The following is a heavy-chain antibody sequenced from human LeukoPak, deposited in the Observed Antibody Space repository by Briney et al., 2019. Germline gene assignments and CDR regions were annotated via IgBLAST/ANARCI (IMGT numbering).Heavy chain of an antibody. CDR3: AKATCSGASCYRFDY. CDR2: ISGSGGSST. V-gene: IGHV3-23*01. CDR1: GFTFISYA. D-gene: IGHD2-15*01. Sequence: PGGSLRLSCAASGFTFISYAMSWVRQAPGKGLEWVSSISGSGGSSTYYADSVKGRFTISRDNSKNTLYLQMNSLRAEDTAVYSSAKATCSGASCYRFDYWGQGTLVTVSS. J-gene: IGHJ4*02.